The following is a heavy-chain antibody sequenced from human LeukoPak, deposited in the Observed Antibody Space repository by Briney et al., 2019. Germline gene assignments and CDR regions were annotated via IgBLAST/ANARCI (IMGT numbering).Heavy chain of an antibody. CDR1: GFTFSSYS. Sequence: GGSLRLSCAASGFTFSSYSMNGVRQAPGKGLEWVSTISGSGDTTYSADSVKGRFAISRDNSKNTLYLHMNSLRAEDTAVYYCAVQRTLWQQVLDHWGQGTLVPVSS. V-gene: IGHV3-23*01. CDR2: ISGSGDTT. CDR3: AVQRTLWQQVLDH. J-gene: IGHJ4*02. D-gene: IGHD6-13*01.